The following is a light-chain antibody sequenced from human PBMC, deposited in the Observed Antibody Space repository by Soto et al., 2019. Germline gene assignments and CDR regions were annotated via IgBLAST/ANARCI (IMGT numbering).Light chain of an antibody. CDR3: SSYTSRNTYV. CDR1: SSDVGGYNY. Sequence: QSALTQPASVSGSPGQSITISCTGTSSDVGGYNYVSWYQQHPGKAPKFMIYDVSNRPSGVSNRFSGSKSSNTASLTISGLQAEDEADYYCSSYTSRNTYVFGTGTKLTVL. V-gene: IGLV2-14*01. CDR2: DVS. J-gene: IGLJ1*01.